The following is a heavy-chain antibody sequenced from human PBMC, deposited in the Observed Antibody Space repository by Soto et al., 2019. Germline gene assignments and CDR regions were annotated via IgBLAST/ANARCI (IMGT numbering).Heavy chain of an antibody. J-gene: IGHJ4*02. CDR1: GGSVRSGSYY. D-gene: IGHD3-22*01. CDR3: ARDSSGRHDY. V-gene: IGHV4-61*01. Sequence: SETLSLTCSVSGGSVRSGSYYWTWIRQPPGKGLEWIGYIYQSGTTNYNASLKSRVTISIDTSKNQFFLKLNSVTAADTAVYYCARDSSGRHDYWGQGTLVTAPQ. CDR2: IYQSGTT.